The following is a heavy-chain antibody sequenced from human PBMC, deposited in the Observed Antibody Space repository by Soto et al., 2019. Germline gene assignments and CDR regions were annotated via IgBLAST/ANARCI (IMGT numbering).Heavy chain of an antibody. V-gene: IGHV4-30-4*01. CDR2: IYYSGST. J-gene: IGHJ6*02. D-gene: IGHD2-15*01. CDR3: ARDECSGGSCYPRNGMDV. CDR1: CGSISSGDYY. Sequence: SETLSLTCTVSCGSISSGDYYWSWIRQPPGKGLEWIGYIYYSGSTYYNPSLKSRVTISVDTSKNQFSLKLSSVTAADTAVYYCARDECSGGSCYPRNGMDVWGQGTTVTVSS.